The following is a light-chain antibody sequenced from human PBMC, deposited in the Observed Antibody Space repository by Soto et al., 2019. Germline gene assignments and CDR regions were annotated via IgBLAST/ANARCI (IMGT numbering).Light chain of an antibody. J-gene: IGKJ1*01. CDR1: QSINTY. Sequence: DIQMTQSPSSLSASVGDRVTITCRASQSINTYLNWYQQRPGKAPKLLIHASSSLQSGVPSRFSGRGSGTDFTLTISSLQPEDFATYYCQQSYTSPRTFGQGTKVDI. CDR2: ASS. CDR3: QQSYTSPRT. V-gene: IGKV1-39*01.